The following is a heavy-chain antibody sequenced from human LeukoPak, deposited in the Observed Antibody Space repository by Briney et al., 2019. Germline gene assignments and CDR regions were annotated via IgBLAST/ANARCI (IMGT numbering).Heavy chain of an antibody. CDR1: GGSFSGYY. Sequence: SETLSLTCAVYGGSFSGYYWSWIRQPPGKGLEWIGYIYYSGSTNYNPSLKSRVTISVDTSKNQFSLKLTSVTAADTAVYYCARDSYYYDSSGYYQTDYWGQGTLVTVSS. D-gene: IGHD3-22*01. CDR2: IYYSGST. J-gene: IGHJ4*02. CDR3: ARDSYYYDSSGYYQTDY. V-gene: IGHV4-59*12.